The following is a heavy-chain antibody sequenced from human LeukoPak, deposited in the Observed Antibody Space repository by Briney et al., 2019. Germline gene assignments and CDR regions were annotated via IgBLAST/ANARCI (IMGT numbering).Heavy chain of an antibody. CDR2: INHSGST. J-gene: IGHJ5*02. CDR3: ARAKNTGYINWFDP. CDR1: GGSFSGYY. Sequence: KPSETLSLTCAVYGGSFSGYYWSWIRQPPGKGLEWIGEINHSGSTNYNPSLKSRVTISVDTSKNQFSLKLSSVTAADTAVYYCARAKNTGYINWFDPWGQGTLVTVSS. V-gene: IGHV4-34*01. D-gene: IGHD6-13*01.